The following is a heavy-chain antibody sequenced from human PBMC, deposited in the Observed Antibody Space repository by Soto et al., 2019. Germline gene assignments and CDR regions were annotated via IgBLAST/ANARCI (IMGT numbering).Heavy chain of an antibody. CDR3: ARRIGYIVVVVAATITGGWFDP. CDR2: IIPIFGTA. CDR1: GGTFSSYA. D-gene: IGHD2-15*01. J-gene: IGHJ5*02. V-gene: IGHV1-69*01. Sequence: QVQLVQSGAEVKKPGSSVKVSCKASGGTFSSYAISWVRQAPGQGLEWMGGIIPIFGTANYAQKFKGRVTITADESTTTDYMELSSLRSEDTAVYYCARRIGYIVVVVAATITGGWFDPWGQGTLVTVSS.